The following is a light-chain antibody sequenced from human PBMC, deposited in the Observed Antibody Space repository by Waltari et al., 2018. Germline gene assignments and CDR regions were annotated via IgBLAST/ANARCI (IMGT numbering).Light chain of an antibody. J-gene: IGLJ1*01. CDR3: SSYTSSSVYV. CDR2: DVS. V-gene: IGLV2-14*01. CDR1: SSAVGGYNY. Sequence: QSALTQPASVSGSPGQSITISCTGTSSAVGGYNYVSWYQQHPGKAPKLMIYDVSKRPSGVSNRFPGSKSGNTASLTISGLQAEDEADYYCSSYTSSSVYVFGTGTKVTVL.